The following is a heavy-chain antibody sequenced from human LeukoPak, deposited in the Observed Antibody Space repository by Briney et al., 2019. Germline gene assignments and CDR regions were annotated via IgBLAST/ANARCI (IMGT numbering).Heavy chain of an antibody. CDR2: IYYSGST. J-gene: IGHJ5*02. Sequence: SETLSLTCTISGGSISSYHWSWIRQPPGKGLEWIGYIYYSGSTNYNPSLKSRVTISVDTSKNQFSLKLSSVTAADTAVYYCARLANNYDFWSGYYGARWFDPWGQGTLVTVSS. CDR1: GGSISSYH. D-gene: IGHD3-3*01. V-gene: IGHV4-59*08. CDR3: ARLANNYDFWSGYYGARWFDP.